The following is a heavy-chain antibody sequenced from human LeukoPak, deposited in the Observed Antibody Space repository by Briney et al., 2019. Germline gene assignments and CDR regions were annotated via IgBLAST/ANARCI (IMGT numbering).Heavy chain of an antibody. D-gene: IGHD6-19*01. CDR2: ISSNGGRT. CDR1: GFTFSSYA. J-gene: IGHJ4*02. Sequence: PGGSLRLSCSASGFTFSSYAMHWVRQAPGKGLEYVTAISSNGGRTYYADSVKGRFTISRDNSKDTLNLQMSSLRAEDMAVYYCVPIAVAGFFDYWGQGTLVTVSS. CDR3: VPIAVAGFFDY. V-gene: IGHV3-64D*09.